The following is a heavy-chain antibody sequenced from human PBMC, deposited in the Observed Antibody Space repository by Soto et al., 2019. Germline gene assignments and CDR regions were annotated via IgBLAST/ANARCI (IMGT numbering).Heavy chain of an antibody. V-gene: IGHV4-4*07. CDR1: GGSISSYY. CDR3: AREGLAVAGTWYYYGMDV. J-gene: IGHJ6*02. Sequence: SETLSLTCTVSGGSISSYYWSWIRQPAGKGLEWIGRIYTSGSTNYNPSLKSRVTMSVDTSKNQFSLKLSSVTAADTAVYYCAREGLAVAGTWYYYGMDVWGQGTTVTVSS. D-gene: IGHD6-19*01. CDR2: IYTSGST.